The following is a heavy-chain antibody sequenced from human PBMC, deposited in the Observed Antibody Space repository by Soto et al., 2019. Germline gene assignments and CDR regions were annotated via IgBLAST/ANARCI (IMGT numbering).Heavy chain of an antibody. CDR2: ISSSSSTI. J-gene: IGHJ4*02. V-gene: IGHV3-48*02. CDR1: GFTFSSYS. CDR3: ARDVIGGDTDSYYFDY. D-gene: IGHD3-10*01. Sequence: EVQLVESGGGLVQPGGSLRLSCAASGFTFSSYSMNWVRQAPGKGLEWVSYISSSSSTIYYADSVTGRFTISRDNAKNSLYLQMNSLRDEDTAVYYCARDVIGGDTDSYYFDYWGQGTLVTVSS.